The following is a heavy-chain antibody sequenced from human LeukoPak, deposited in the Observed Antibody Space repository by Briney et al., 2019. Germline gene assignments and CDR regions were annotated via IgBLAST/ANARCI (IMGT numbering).Heavy chain of an antibody. V-gene: IGHV3-15*01. J-gene: IGHJ4*02. CDR2: IKSKTDGGTT. D-gene: IGHD6-6*01. Sequence: GGSLRLSCAASGFTFSNAWMSWVRQAPGKGLEWVGRIKSKTDGGTTDYAAPVKGRFTISRDDSKNTLYLQMDSLKTEDTAVYYCTTDHPSSGWHWWGQGTLVTVSS. CDR1: GFTFSNAW. CDR3: TTDHPSSGWHW.